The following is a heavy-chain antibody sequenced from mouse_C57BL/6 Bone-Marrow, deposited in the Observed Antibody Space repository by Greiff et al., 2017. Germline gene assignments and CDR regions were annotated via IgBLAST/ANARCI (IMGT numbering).Heavy chain of an antibody. Sequence: VQLQQSGTVLARPGASVKMSCKTSGYTFTSYWMHWVKQRPGQGLEWIGAIYPGNSDTSYNQKFKGTAKLTAVTSASTAYMELSRLTKEDSAVYYCTDLYGSSPAWFAYGGQGTLVTVSA. J-gene: IGHJ3*01. CDR1: GYTFTSYW. D-gene: IGHD1-1*01. CDR3: TDLYGSSPAWFAY. CDR2: IYPGNSDT. V-gene: IGHV1-5*01.